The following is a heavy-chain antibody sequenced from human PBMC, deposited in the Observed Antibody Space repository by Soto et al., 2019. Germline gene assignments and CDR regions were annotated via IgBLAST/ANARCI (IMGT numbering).Heavy chain of an antibody. CDR1: GGSISSGGYY. Sequence: PSETLSLTCTVSGGSISSGGYYWSWIRQHPGKGLEWIGYIYYSGSTYYNPSLKSRVTISVDTSKNQFSLKLSSVTAADTAVYYCARERGTTYYYDSSGYYDYWGQGTLVTVSS. V-gene: IGHV4-31*03. CDR3: ARERGTTYYYDSSGYYDY. CDR2: IYYSGST. D-gene: IGHD3-22*01. J-gene: IGHJ4*02.